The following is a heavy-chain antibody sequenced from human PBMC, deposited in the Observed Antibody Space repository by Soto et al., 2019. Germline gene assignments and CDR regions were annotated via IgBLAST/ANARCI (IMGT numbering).Heavy chain of an antibody. CDR2: MNPTSGNT. J-gene: IGHJ4*02. CDR3: AITHLRFGEHHY. V-gene: IGHV1-8*01. Sequence: QVQLVQSGAEVKKPGASVKVSCKASGYTFTSYDVNWVRQATGQGLEWMGWMNPTSGNTGYAQKFQGRVTMTRNTSISTAYMELSSLRSEDTAVYYCAITHLRFGEHHYWGQGTLVTVSS. CDR1: GYTFTSYD. D-gene: IGHD3-10*01.